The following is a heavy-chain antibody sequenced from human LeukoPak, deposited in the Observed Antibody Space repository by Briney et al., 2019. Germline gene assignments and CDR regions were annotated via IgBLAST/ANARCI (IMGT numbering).Heavy chain of an antibody. D-gene: IGHD4-11*01. J-gene: IGHJ6*03. CDR1: GGTFSSYA. CDR3: ARRLQYKDQEWDYYYYYMDV. V-gene: IGHV1-18*01. CDR2: ISAYNGNT. Sequence: ASVKVSCKASGGTFSSYAISWVRQAPGQGLEWMGWISAYNGNTNYAQKLQGRVTMTTDTSTSTAYMELRSLRSDDTAVYYCARRLQYKDQEWDYYYYYMDVWGKGTTVTVSS.